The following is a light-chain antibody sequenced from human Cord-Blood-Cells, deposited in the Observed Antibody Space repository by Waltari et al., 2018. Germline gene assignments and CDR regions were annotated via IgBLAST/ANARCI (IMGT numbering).Light chain of an antibody. Sequence: QSALTQPPSPSGSPGQSVTIPCPGTSRDGGGYNYVSWYQQHPGKAPKLMIYEVSKRPSGVPDRFSGSKSGNTASLTVSGLQAEDEADYYCSSYAGSNNLVFGGGTKLTVL. CDR2: EVS. CDR1: SRDGGGYNY. V-gene: IGLV2-8*01. J-gene: IGLJ3*02. CDR3: SSYAGSNNLV.